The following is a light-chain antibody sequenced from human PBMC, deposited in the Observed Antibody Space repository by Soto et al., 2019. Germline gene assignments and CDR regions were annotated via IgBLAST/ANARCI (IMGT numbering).Light chain of an antibody. V-gene: IGKV1-12*01. J-gene: IGKJ1*01. CDR2: DAS. CDR1: EDISTW. Sequence: DIQMTQSPSSVSASVGDRVTITCRSSEDISTWLAWYQQKPGKAPKLLIYDASSLESGVPSRFSGSGSGTDFTLTISDVQPEDFAVYYCHLRQSWPRTFGPGTKVDIK. CDR3: HLRQSWPRT.